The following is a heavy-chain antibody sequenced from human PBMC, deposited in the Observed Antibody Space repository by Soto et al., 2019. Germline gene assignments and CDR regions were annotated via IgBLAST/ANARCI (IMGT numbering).Heavy chain of an antibody. CDR1: GGSISSYY. J-gene: IGHJ6*03. Sequence: SETLSLTCTVSGGSISSYYWSWIRQPPGKGLEWIGYIYYSGSTNYNPSLKSRVTISVDTSKNQFSLKLSSVTAADTAVYYCARHQADPYYMDVWGKGTTVTVSS. V-gene: IGHV4-59*08. CDR3: ARHQADPYYMDV. CDR2: IYYSGST.